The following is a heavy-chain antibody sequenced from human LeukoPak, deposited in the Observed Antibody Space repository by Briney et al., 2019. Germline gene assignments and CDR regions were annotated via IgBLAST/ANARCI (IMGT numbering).Heavy chain of an antibody. J-gene: IGHJ4*02. CDR1: GYTFTAYY. V-gene: IGHV1-2*02. CDR2: INPNNDGT. D-gene: IGHD2-8*01. CDR3: ARGLKTDGVY. Sequence: ASVKVSCKASGYTFTAYYIHWVRQAPGQGLEWMGWINPNNDGTRYIQKFQGRVTMTRDTSISTAYMELSSLTSDDTAVYYCARGLKTDGVYWDQGTLVTVSS.